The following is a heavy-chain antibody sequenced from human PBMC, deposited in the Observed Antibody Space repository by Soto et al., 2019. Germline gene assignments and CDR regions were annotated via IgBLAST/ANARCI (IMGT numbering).Heavy chain of an antibody. V-gene: IGHV4-31*03. CDR3: ARDGAPAYYDFRSGYLQSSWFDP. Sequence: QVQLQESGPGLVKPSQTLSLTCTVSGGSISSGGYYWSWIRQHPGKGLEWIGYIYYSGSTYYNPSRKSRVTISVDTSKNQFSLKLSSVTAADTAVYYCARDGAPAYYDFRSGYLQSSWFDPWGQGTLVTVSS. J-gene: IGHJ5*02. CDR1: GGSISSGGYY. D-gene: IGHD3-3*01. CDR2: IYYSGST.